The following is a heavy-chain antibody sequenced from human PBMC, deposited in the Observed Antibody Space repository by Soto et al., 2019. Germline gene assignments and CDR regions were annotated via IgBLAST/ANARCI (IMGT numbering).Heavy chain of an antibody. CDR2: ISGSGGST. V-gene: IGHV3-23*01. Sequence: GGSLRLSCAASGFTFSSYAMSWVRQAPGKGLEWVSAISGSGGSTYYADSVKGRFTISRDNSKNTLYLQMNSLRAEDTAVYYCAKDSRISIFGGVINSCNWFDPWGQGTLVTVSS. J-gene: IGHJ5*02. CDR3: AKDSRISIFGGVINSCNWFDP. CDR1: GFTFSSYA. D-gene: IGHD3-3*01.